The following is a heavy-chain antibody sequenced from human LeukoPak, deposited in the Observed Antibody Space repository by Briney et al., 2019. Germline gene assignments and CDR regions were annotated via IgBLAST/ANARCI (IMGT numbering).Heavy chain of an antibody. D-gene: IGHD6-13*01. J-gene: IGHJ4*02. CDR3: ARVSVNIAAADYYFDY. V-gene: IGHV3-33*01. CDR2: IWYDGSNK. CDR1: GFTFSSYG. Sequence: GGSLRLSCEASGFTFSSYGMHWVRQAPGKGLEWVAVIWYDGSNKYYADSVKGRFTISRDNSKNTLYLQMNSLRAEDTAVYYCARVSVNIAAADYYFDYWGQGTLVTVSS.